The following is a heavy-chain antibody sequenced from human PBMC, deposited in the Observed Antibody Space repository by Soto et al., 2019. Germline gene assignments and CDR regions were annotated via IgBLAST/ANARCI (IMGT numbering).Heavy chain of an antibody. Sequence: QVQLVQSGAEVKKPGSSVKVSCKASGGTFSSYAISWVRQAPGQGLEWMGGIISIFGTANYAQKFQGRVTITADESTSTAYMELSILRSEDTAVYYCASSYYHGSGSYPDNWFDPWGQGSLVTVSS. V-gene: IGHV1-69*01. CDR3: ASSYYHGSGSYPDNWFDP. CDR2: IISIFGTA. CDR1: GGTFSSYA. D-gene: IGHD3-10*01. J-gene: IGHJ5*02.